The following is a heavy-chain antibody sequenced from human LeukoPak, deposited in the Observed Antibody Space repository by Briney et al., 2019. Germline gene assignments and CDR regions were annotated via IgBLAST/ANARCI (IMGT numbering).Heavy chain of an antibody. CDR2: MNPNSGNT. D-gene: IGHD2-2*01. V-gene: IGHV1-8*01. Sequence: ASVKVSCKASGYTFTSYDINWVRQATGQGLEWMGWMNPNSGNTGYAQKFQGRVTMTRNTSISTAYMELSSLRSEDTAAYYCARGRVDCSSTSCFYYYYYGMDVWGQGTTVTVSS. J-gene: IGHJ6*02. CDR3: ARGRVDCSSTSCFYYYYYGMDV. CDR1: GYTFTSYD.